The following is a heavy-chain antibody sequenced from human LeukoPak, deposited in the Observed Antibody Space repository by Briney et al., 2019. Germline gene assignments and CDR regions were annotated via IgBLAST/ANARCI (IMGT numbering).Heavy chain of an antibody. CDR2: TYYRSKWFN. CDR3: ARELGRRGIDY. D-gene: IGHD3-10*01. Sequence: SQTLSLTCAISGDSVSSNSATWTFIRQSPSRGLEWLGRTYYRSKWFNEYAVSVKSRITINTDTSKNQFSLQLTSVTSEDTAMYFCARELGRRGIDYWGQGTLVTVSS. CDR1: GDSVSSNSAT. J-gene: IGHJ4*02. V-gene: IGHV6-1*01.